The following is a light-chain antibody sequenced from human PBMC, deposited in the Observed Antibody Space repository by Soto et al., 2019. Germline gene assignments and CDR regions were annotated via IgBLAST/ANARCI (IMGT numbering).Light chain of an antibody. CDR2: GDN. V-gene: IGLV1-40*01. CDR1: SSNIGSFYD. Sequence: QSVLTQPPSVSGAPGQRVTIPCTGSSSNIGSFYDVHWYQQLPGTVPKLLIYGDNNRPSGVPDRFSGSKSGTSASLAITGLQAEDEADYHCQSSDNSLSHVVFGGGPKPTVL. J-gene: IGLJ2*01. CDR3: QSSDNSLSHVV.